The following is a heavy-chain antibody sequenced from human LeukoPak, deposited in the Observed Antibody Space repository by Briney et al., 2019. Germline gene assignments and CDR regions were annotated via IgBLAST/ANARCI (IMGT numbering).Heavy chain of an antibody. Sequence: GASVKVSCKASGYTFTSYDINWVRQATGQGLEWMGWMNPNSGNTGYAQKFQGRVTITTDESTSTAYMELSSLRSEDTAVYYCARGPPRRFYFDYWGQGTLVTVSS. J-gene: IGHJ4*02. CDR2: MNPNSGNT. V-gene: IGHV1-8*03. CDR3: ARGPPRRFYFDY. CDR1: GYTFTSYD.